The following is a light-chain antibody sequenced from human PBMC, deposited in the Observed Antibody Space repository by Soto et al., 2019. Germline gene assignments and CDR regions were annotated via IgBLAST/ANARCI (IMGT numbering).Light chain of an antibody. Sequence: QSALTQPASVSGSPGQSITISCTGTSSDVGGYNYVSWYQQHPGKAPKLIIYDVSNRPSGVSNRFSGSKSGNTASLTISGLQAEDEADYYCNSYTTSSTYVFGAGKKVSV. CDR2: DVS. J-gene: IGLJ1*01. V-gene: IGLV2-14*03. CDR3: NSYTTSSTYV. CDR1: SSDVGGYNY.